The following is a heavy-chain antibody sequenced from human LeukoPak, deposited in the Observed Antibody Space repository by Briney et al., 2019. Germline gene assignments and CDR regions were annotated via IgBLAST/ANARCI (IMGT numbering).Heavy chain of an antibody. D-gene: IGHD1-26*01. CDR1: GFTFSSYS. CDR3: AGDLARELLHLDY. J-gene: IGHJ4*02. CDR2: ISSSSSTI. Sequence: GGSLRLSCAASGFTFSSYSMNWVRQAPGKGLEWVSYISSSSSTIYYADSVKGRFTISRDNAKNSLYLQMNSLRAEDTAVYYCAGDLARELLHLDYWGQGTLVTVSS. V-gene: IGHV3-48*01.